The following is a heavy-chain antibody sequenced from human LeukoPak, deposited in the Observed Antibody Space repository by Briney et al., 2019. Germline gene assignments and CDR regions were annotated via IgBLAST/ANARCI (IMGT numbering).Heavy chain of an antibody. Sequence: GGSLRLSCAASAFTISNYWMSWVRQTPGKGLEWVANIKQDGSEKNYVDSVKGRFTISRDNVKNALYLQMNSLRVEDTGIYHCVRGAYYAAYWGQGTLVTVSS. CDR3: VRGAYYAAY. V-gene: IGHV3-7*01. D-gene: IGHD2/OR15-2a*01. CDR2: IKQDGSEK. J-gene: IGHJ4*02. CDR1: AFTISNYW.